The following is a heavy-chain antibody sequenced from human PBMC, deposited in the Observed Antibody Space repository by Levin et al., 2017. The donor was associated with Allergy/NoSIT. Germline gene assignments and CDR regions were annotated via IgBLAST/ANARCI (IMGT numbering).Heavy chain of an antibody. J-gene: IGHJ4*02. D-gene: IGHD3-22*01. V-gene: IGHV3-9*01. Sequence: SLKISCTASGFSFDDYAMHWVRQAPGKGLEWVSGISWNNDNIAYADSVKGRFTISRDNAKNSLYLQMDGLRTDDTALYYCAKGKFEDSSLFYFNLWGQGTLVTVSS. CDR3: AKGKFEDSSLFYFNL. CDR2: ISWNNDNI. CDR1: GFSFDDYA.